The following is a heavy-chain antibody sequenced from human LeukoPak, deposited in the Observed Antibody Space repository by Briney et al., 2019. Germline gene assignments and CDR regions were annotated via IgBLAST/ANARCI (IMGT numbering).Heavy chain of an antibody. V-gene: IGHV3-7*01. CDR1: GFTFSNYW. CDR2: IKQDGSEK. CDR3: ARLYSGYDSRFDY. D-gene: IGHD5-12*01. Sequence: GGSLRLSCAAYGFTFSNYWMSWVRQAPGKGLEWVANIKQDGSEKYYVDSVKGRFTISRDNAKNSLYLQMNSLRAEDTAVYYCARLYSGYDSRFDYWGQGTLVTVSS. J-gene: IGHJ4*02.